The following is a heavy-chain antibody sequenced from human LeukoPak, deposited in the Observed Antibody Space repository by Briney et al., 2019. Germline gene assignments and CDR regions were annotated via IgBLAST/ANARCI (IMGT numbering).Heavy chain of an antibody. V-gene: IGHV1-69*13. CDR3: ARGEITMVRGATINPYYGMDV. CDR2: IIPIFGTA. Sequence: SVKVSCKASGGTFSSYAISWVRQAPGQGLEWMGGIIPIFGTANYAQKFQGRVTITADESTSTAYMELSSLRSEDTAVYYCARGEITMVRGATINPYYGMDVWGKGTTVTVFS. CDR1: GGTFSSYA. J-gene: IGHJ6*04. D-gene: IGHD3-10*01.